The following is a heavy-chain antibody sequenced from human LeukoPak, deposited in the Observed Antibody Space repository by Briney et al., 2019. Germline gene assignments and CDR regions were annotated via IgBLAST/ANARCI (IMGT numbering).Heavy chain of an antibody. J-gene: IGHJ4*02. V-gene: IGHV4-59*01. CDR1: GGSISSYY. Sequence: SETLSLTCTVSGGSISSYYWSWIRQPPGKGLEWIGYIYYSGSTNYNPSLKSRVTISVDTSKNQFSLKLSSVTAADTAVYYCARVNSGYDCLDYWGQGTLVTVSS. CDR2: IYYSGST. D-gene: IGHD5-12*01. CDR3: ARVNSGYDCLDY.